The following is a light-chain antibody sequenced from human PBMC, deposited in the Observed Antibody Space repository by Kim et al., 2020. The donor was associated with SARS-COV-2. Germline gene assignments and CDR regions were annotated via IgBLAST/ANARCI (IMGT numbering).Light chain of an antibody. Sequence: SASGGDRVTITCGASENIGTWLAWCEQKPGRAPSLLIYLASTLESGVPSRFSGTGSGTEFSLSITSLQPDDFATYYCQHYSRFPYTFGQGTKLEI. J-gene: IGKJ2*01. CDR2: LAS. V-gene: IGKV1-5*03. CDR3: QHYSRFPYT. CDR1: ENIGTW.